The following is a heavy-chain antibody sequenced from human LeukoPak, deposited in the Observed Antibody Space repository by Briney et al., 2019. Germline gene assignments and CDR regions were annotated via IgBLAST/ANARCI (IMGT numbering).Heavy chain of an antibody. CDR1: GYTFSDYY. CDR2: INPSGGDT. J-gene: IGHJ4*02. Sequence: ASVKVSCKASGYTFSDYYVHWVRQAPGQGLEGMAIINPSGGDTTYAQKFQGRVTMTRDTSTSTVYMELSSLRSDDTAVYCCGIAALTGYEFDYWGQGTLVTVSS. V-gene: IGHV1-46*03. CDR3: GIAALTGYEFDY. D-gene: IGHD3-9*01.